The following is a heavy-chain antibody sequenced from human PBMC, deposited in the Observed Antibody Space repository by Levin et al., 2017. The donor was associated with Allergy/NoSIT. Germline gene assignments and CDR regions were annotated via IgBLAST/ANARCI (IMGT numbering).Heavy chain of an antibody. CDR1: GFTFDDYA. Sequence: LSLTCAASGFTFDDYAMHWVRQAPGKGLEWVSGISWNSGSIGYADSVKGRFTISRDNAKNSLYLQMNSLRAEDTALYYCAKAVLGGGLLNPVDYWGQGTLVTVSS. CDR2: ISWNSGSI. D-gene: IGHD2-2*02. J-gene: IGHJ4*02. CDR3: AKAVLGGGLLNPVDY. V-gene: IGHV3-9*01.